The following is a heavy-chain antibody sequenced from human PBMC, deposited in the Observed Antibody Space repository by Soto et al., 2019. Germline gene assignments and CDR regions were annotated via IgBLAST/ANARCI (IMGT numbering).Heavy chain of an antibody. V-gene: IGHV1-3*01. J-gene: IGHJ4*02. D-gene: IGHD2-2*02. CDR2: INAGNGNT. CDR3: ALSIRVPATIGY. CDR1: GYTFTSYA. Sequence: QVQLVQSGAEVKKPGASLKVSCKASGYTFTSYAMHWVRQAPGQRLEWMGWINAGNGNTKYSQKFQGRVPITRHTSSIIAYMELSRVRSEDTAVYGCALSIRVPATIGYWGQGALVT.